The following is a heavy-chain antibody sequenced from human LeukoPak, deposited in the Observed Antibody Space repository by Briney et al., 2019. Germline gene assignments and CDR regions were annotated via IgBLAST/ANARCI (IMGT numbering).Heavy chain of an antibody. CDR2: IYYSGST. Sequence: SETLSLTCTVSGGSISSGGYYWSWIRQHPGKGLEWIGDIYYSGSTNYNPSLKSRVTISVDTSKNQFSLKLSSVTAADTAVYYCARDIPPGGYDSSGYADDYWGQGTLVTVSS. J-gene: IGHJ4*02. CDR3: ARDIPPGGYDSSGYADDY. D-gene: IGHD3-22*01. V-gene: IGHV4-61*08. CDR1: GGSISSGGYY.